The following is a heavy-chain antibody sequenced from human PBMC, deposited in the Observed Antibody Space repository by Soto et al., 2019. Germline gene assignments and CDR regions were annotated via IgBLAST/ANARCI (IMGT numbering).Heavy chain of an antibody. Sequence: SWKACGDGFACCSRCWPRQAPGQRLEWMGWINAGNGNTKYSQKFQGRVTITRDTSASTAYMELSSLRSEDTAVYYCARIEMATTSLVYWGQGTLVTVSS. CDR1: GDGFACCS. J-gene: IGHJ4*02. V-gene: IGHV1-3*01. CDR2: INAGNGNT. D-gene: IGHD5-12*01. CDR3: ARIEMATTSLVY.